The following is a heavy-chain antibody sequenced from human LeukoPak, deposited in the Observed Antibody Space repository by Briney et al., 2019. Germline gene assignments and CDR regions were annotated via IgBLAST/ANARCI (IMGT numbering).Heavy chain of an antibody. CDR2: IYPGDSDT. J-gene: IGHJ4*02. V-gene: IGHV5-51*01. D-gene: IGHD6-13*01. CDR1: GYGFTSYW. CDR3: ARVNSSSFDY. Sequence: GGSLRLSCKGSGYGFTSYWIGWVRQMPGKGLEWMGIIYPGDSDTRYSPSFQGQVTISADKSISTAYLQWSNLKASDTAMYYCARVNSSSFDYWGQGTLVTVSS.